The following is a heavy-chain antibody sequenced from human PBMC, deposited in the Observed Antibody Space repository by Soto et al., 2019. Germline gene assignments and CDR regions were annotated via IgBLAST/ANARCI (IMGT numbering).Heavy chain of an antibody. CDR2: FDPEDGET. J-gene: IGHJ5*02. D-gene: IGHD6-13*01. Sequence: ASVKVSCKVSGYTLAELSMHWVRQAPGKGLEWMGGFDPEDGETIYAQKFQGRVTMTEDTSTDTAYMELSSLRSEDTAVYYCATRELVRGDNWFDPWGQGTLVTVSS. CDR3: ATRELVRGDNWFDP. V-gene: IGHV1-24*01. CDR1: GYTLAELS.